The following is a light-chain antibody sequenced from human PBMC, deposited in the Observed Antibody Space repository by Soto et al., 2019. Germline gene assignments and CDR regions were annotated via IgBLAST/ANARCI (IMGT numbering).Light chain of an antibody. CDR3: HQYGSSPYT. CDR2: DAS. V-gene: IGKV3-20*01. J-gene: IGKJ5*01. Sequence: EFVLTQSPGTLSLSPGERATLSCSASQTVRNNYLAWYQQKPGQAPRLLIYDASNRATGIPARFSGSGSGTDFTLTISRLEPEDFAVYYCHQYGSSPYTFGQGTRLEIK. CDR1: QTVRNNY.